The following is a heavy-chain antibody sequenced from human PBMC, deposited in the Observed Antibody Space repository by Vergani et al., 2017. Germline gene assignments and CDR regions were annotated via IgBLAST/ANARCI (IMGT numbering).Heavy chain of an antibody. CDR3: AKIAAAAFTGYYYYMDV. J-gene: IGHJ6*03. CDR2: IRWNSGSI. CDR1: GFTFDDYA. Sequence: EVQLVESGGGLVQPGRSLRLSCAASGFTFDDYAMHWVRQAPGKGLEWVSGIRWNSGSIGYADSVKGRFAITRDNAKNSLYLQMNSLRAEDTALYYCAKIAAAAFTGYYYYMDVWGKGTTVTVSS. D-gene: IGHD6-13*01. V-gene: IGHV3-9*01.